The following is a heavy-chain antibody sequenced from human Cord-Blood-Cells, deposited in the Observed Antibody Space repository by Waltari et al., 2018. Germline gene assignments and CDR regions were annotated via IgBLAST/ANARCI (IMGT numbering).Heavy chain of an antibody. Sequence: EVQLVESRGGLVQPGGSLRLSCAASGFTFSSCWQSWFRQAPGRGLEWVANIKQDGSEKYYVDSVKGRFTISRENAKNSLYLQMNSLRAEDTAVYYCARPPLTVTSGNDAFDIWGQGTMVTVSS. CDR3: ARPPLTVTSGNDAFDI. J-gene: IGHJ3*02. CDR1: GFTFSSCW. CDR2: IKQDGSEK. D-gene: IGHD3-10*01. V-gene: IGHV3-7*01.